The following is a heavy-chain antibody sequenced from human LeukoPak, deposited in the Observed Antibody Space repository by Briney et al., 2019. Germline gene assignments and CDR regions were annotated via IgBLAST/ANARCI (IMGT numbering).Heavy chain of an antibody. CDR3: ARDRVDSQGPAFDI. CDR2: ISYSGST. D-gene: IGHD2-15*01. J-gene: IGHJ3*02. V-gene: IGHV4-59*11. CDR1: GGSMSSHY. Sequence: KPSETLSLTCTVSGGSMSSHYWSWIRQPPGKGLEWIGYISYSGSTNYNPSLKSRVTISVDTSKNQFSLKLSSVTAADTAVYYCARDRVDSQGPAFDIWGQGTMVTVSS.